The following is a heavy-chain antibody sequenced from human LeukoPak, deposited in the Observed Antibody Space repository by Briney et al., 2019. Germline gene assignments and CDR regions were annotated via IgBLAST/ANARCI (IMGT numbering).Heavy chain of an antibody. CDR1: GGSISSSSYY. CDR2: IYYSGST. CDR3: ARGRHYGSGIYNWFDP. V-gene: IGHV4-39*07. J-gene: IGHJ5*02. Sequence: SETLSLTCTVSGGSISSSSYYWGWIRQPPGKGLEWIGSIYYSGSTYYNPSLKSRVTISVDTPKNQFSLKLSSVTAADTAVYYCARGRHYGSGIYNWFDPWGQGTLVTVSS. D-gene: IGHD3-10*01.